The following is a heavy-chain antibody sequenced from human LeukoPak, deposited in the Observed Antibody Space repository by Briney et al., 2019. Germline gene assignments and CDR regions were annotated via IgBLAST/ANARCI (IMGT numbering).Heavy chain of an antibody. D-gene: IGHD5-12*01. CDR3: ARDRPVSDHPTTWYGGYGGGYYYYMDV. V-gene: IGHV3-7*01. J-gene: IGHJ6*03. CDR1: GFTFSSYW. Sequence: PGGSLRLSCAASGFTFSSYWMSWVRRAPGKGLEWVANIKQDESEKYYVDSVKGRFTIYRDNAKTSLYLQMNSLRAEDTAVYYCARDRPVSDHPTTWYGGYGGGYYYYMDVWGKGTTVTISS. CDR2: IKQDESEK.